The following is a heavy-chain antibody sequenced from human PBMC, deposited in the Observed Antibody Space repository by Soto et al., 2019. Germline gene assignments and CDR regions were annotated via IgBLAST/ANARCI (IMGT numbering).Heavy chain of an antibody. CDR2: ISYDGSNK. J-gene: IGHJ4*02. CDR3: ARHSTATPVY. Sequence: GGSLRLSCAASGFTFSSYGMHWVRQAPGKGLERVAVISYDGSNKYYADSVKGRFTISRDNSKNTLYLQMNSLRAEDTAVYYCARHSTATPVYWGQGTLVTVSS. V-gene: IGHV3-30*03. CDR1: GFTFSSYG. D-gene: IGHD2-15*01.